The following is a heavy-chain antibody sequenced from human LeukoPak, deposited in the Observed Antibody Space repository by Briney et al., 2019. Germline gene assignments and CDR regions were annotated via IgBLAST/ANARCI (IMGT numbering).Heavy chain of an antibody. Sequence: AGRSLRLSCAASGFTFSNYATNWVRQAPGKGLEWVAVISYDGNKKYYADSVKGRFTISRDNSKNTLYLQMNSLRAEDTAVYYCARWKSLKGTFDYWGRGTLVTVSS. J-gene: IGHJ4*02. CDR3: ARWKSLKGTFDY. CDR1: GFTFSNYA. D-gene: IGHD1-7*01. CDR2: ISYDGNKK. V-gene: IGHV3-30*04.